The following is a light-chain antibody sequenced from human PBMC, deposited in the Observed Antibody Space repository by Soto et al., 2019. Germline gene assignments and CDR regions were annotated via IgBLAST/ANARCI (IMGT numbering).Light chain of an antibody. CDR2: EVS. CDR1: SSDVGGYDY. J-gene: IGLJ1*01. CDR3: SSYTSSTTLFYV. V-gene: IGLV2-14*01. Sequence: QSVLTQPASVPGSPGQSITISCTGTSSDVGGYDYVSWYQQHPGKAPKLMISEVSNRPSGVSNRFSGSKSGNTASLTISGLQAEDEADYYCSSYTSSTTLFYVFGTGTKVTVL.